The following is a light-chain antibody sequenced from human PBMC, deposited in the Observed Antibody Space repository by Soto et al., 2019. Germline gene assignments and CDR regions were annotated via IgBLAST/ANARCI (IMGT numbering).Light chain of an antibody. CDR1: SGDVGGYDF. CDR3: SSYTSSHTRV. Sequence: QSALTQPASVSGSPGQSITISCTGTSGDVGGYDFVSWYQHHPGKAPKLIIYDVSNRPSGLSTRFSGSKSGNTASLTISGLQTDDEADYYCSSYTSSHTRVFGTGTKVTVL. CDR2: DVS. J-gene: IGLJ1*01. V-gene: IGLV2-14*01.